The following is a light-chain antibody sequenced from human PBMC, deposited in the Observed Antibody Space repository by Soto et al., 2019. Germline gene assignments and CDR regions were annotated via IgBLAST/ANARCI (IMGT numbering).Light chain of an antibody. Sequence: QSALTQPPSVSGAPGQTVSISCTGSSSNLGTGYDVHWYQQFPGRAPKLLIYADNKRPSGVPDRISGSKSGTSASLAMAGVQAEDEANYYCQSYDVSLSAWVFGGGTKVTVL. CDR3: QSYDVSLSAWV. CDR1: SSNLGTGYD. CDR2: ADN. J-gene: IGLJ3*02. V-gene: IGLV1-40*01.